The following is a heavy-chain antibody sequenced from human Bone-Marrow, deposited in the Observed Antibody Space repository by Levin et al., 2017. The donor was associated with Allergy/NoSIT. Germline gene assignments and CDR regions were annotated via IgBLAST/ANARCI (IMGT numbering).Heavy chain of an antibody. CDR1: GFTFSNYW. J-gene: IGHJ4*02. Sequence: LGESLKISCAASGFTFSNYWMSWVRQAPGKGLEWVANIKQDGSENNYVDSVKGRFTISRDNAKNSVYLQMNSLRAEDTAVYFCARGQQLVFWGQGTLVTVSS. CDR3: ARGQQLVF. V-gene: IGHV3-7*01. D-gene: IGHD6-13*01. CDR2: IKQDGSEN.